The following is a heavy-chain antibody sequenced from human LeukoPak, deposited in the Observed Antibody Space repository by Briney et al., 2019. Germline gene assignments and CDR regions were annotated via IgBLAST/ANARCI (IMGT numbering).Heavy chain of an antibody. CDR3: ARDGSVYYDSSASST. V-gene: IGHV1-18*01. D-gene: IGHD3-22*01. CDR2: ISAYNGNT. CDR1: GYTFTNYG. J-gene: IGHJ4*02. Sequence: ASVKVSCKASGYTFTNYGISWVRQAPGQGLEWMGWISAYNGNTNYAQNLQGRVTMTTDTSTRTAYMELRSLRSDDTAVYYCARDGSVYYDSSASSTWGQGTLVTVSS.